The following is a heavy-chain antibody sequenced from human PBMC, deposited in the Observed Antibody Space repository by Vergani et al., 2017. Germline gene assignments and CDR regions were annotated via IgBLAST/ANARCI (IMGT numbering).Heavy chain of an antibody. CDR2: ISYDGSNK. J-gene: IGHJ6*02. Sequence: QVQLVESGGGVVQPGRSLRLSCAASGFTFSSYAMHWVRQAPGKGLEWVAVISYDGSNKYYADSVKGRFTISRDNSKNTLYLQMNSLKTEDTAVYYCTTGRGDCSGGSCYSDYYYYGMDVWGQGTTVTVSS. CDR1: GFTFSSYA. V-gene: IGHV3-30-3*01. D-gene: IGHD2-15*01. CDR3: TTGRGDCSGGSCYSDYYYYGMDV.